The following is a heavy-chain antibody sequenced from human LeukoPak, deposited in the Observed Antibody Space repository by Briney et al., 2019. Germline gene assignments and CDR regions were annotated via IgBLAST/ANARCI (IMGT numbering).Heavy chain of an antibody. D-gene: IGHD3-10*01. CDR2: IYTSGST. CDR3: ARDGSGSYYNPFDY. Sequence: SETLSLTCTVSGYSISSGYYWSWIRQPAGKGLEWIGRIYTSGSTNYNPSLKSRVTMSVDTSKNQFSLKLSSVTAADTAVYYCARDGSGSYYNPFDYWGQGTLVTVSS. V-gene: IGHV4-4*07. J-gene: IGHJ4*02. CDR1: GYSISSGYY.